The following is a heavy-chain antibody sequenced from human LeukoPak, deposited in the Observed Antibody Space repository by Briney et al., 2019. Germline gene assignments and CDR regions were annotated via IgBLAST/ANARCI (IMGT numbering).Heavy chain of an antibody. V-gene: IGHV3-74*01. CDR2: IHSDAIST. CDR3: VRDIRDCSTCDPRFDP. Sequence: PGGSLRLSCAASGFTFSDYWMHWVRQAPGEGLVWVSRIHSDAISTTYADSVKGRFTISRDNAKSTLFLQMNSLGADDTAVYYCVRDIRDCSTCDPRFDPWGQGTLVTVSS. D-gene: IGHD2-2*01. J-gene: IGHJ5*02. CDR1: GFTFSDYW.